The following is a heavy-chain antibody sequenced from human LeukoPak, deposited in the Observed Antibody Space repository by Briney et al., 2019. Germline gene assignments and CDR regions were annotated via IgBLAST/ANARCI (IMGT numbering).Heavy chain of an antibody. Sequence: PSETLSLTCTVSGGSISSYYWSWIRQPPGKGLEWIGYIYYSGSTNYNPSLKSRVTISVDTSKNQFSLKLSSVTAADTAVYYCARDREIAAAGYYYYYMDVWGKGTTVTISS. CDR2: IYYSGST. CDR3: ARDREIAAAGYYYYYMDV. D-gene: IGHD6-13*01. J-gene: IGHJ6*03. CDR1: GGSISSYY. V-gene: IGHV4-59*12.